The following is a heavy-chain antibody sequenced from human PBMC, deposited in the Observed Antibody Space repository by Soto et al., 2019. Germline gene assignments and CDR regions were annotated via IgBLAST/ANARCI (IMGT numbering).Heavy chain of an antibody. D-gene: IGHD3-22*01. CDR2: IYYSGST. J-gene: IGHJ4*02. CDR3: MLGSGWKDFDY. Sequence: ETLSLTCTVSGGSISGSSYYWGWIRQPPGKGLEWIGNIYYSGSTYYNPSLKSRVTISVDTSKNQFSLKLSSVTAADTAVYYCMLGSGWKDFDYWGQGTLVTVSS. CDR1: GGSISGSSYY. V-gene: IGHV4-39*01.